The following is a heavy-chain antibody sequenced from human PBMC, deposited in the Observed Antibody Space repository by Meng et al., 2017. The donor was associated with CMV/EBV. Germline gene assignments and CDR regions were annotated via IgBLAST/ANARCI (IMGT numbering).Heavy chain of an antibody. J-gene: IGHJ5*02. CDR1: GYSISSGYY. Sequence: SETLSLTCTVSGYSISSGYYWGWIRQPPGKGLEWIGSIYHSGSTYYNPSLKSRVTISVDTSKKQFSLKLSSVTAADTAVYYCARAFYDFWSGYSSFDPWGQGTLVTVSS. CDR3: ARAFYDFWSGYSSFDP. V-gene: IGHV4-38-2*02. CDR2: IYHSGST. D-gene: IGHD3-3*01.